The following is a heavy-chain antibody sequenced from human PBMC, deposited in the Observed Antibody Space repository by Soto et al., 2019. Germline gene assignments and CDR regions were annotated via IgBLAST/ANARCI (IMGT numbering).Heavy chain of an antibody. J-gene: IGHJ4*02. CDR1: GFTFSSYG. Sequence: QVQLVESGGGVVQPGRSLRLSCAASGFTFSSYGMHWVRQAPGKGLEWVAVISYDGSNKYYADSVKGRFTISRDNSKNTLYLQMNSLRAEETAVYYCANSGTGYWGQGTLVTVSS. D-gene: IGHD3-10*01. CDR2: ISYDGSNK. CDR3: ANSGTGY. V-gene: IGHV3-30*18.